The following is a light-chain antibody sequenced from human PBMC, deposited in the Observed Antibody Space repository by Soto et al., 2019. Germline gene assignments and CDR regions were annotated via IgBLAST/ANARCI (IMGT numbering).Light chain of an antibody. CDR1: QSFDAKY. Sequence: EIVLTQSPGTLSLSPGERATLSCRASQSFDAKYLAWYRQIPGQTPRLLMYGASIRAPGIPDRFSGSGSGTHFTLTISKLEPGEFAVYCCQHYSGSSRAFGPGTKVEI. J-gene: IGKJ1*01. V-gene: IGKV3-20*01. CDR3: QHYSGSSRA. CDR2: GAS.